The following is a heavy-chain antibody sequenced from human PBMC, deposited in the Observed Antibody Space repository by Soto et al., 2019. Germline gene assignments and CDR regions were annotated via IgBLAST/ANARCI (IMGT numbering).Heavy chain of an antibody. CDR3: ARRGRRSGNYADAFDI. J-gene: IGHJ3*02. Sequence: PGGSLRLSCAASGFTFSGYWMSWARQAPGKGLEWVANIKQDGSENYFVDSVKGRFTISRDNAENSLYLQMNSLKTDDTAVYYCARRGRRSGNYADAFDIWGQGTMVTVSS. D-gene: IGHD1-26*01. V-gene: IGHV3-7*03. CDR2: IKQDGSEN. CDR1: GFTFSGYW.